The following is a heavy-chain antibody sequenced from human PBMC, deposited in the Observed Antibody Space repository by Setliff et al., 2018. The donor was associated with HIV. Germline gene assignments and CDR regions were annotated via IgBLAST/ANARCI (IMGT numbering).Heavy chain of an antibody. J-gene: IGHJ4*01. V-gene: IGHV1-69*08. Sequence: GPSVKVSCKASGYSFTSHTIHWVRQAPRQGLEWMGKIIPIFGTTDYAQKFQGRVTITADKSTSTAYMEVNSLRFEDTAVYYCARVFYYSAGSYSLDYWGQETLVTVSS. D-gene: IGHD3-10*01. CDR2: IIPIFGTT. CDR3: ARVFYYSAGSYSLDY. CDR1: GYSFTSHT.